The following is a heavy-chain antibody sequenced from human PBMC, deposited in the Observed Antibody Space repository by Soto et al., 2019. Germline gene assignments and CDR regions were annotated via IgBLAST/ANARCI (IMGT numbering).Heavy chain of an antibody. CDR2: FDPEEGET. V-gene: IGHV1-24*01. CDR3: ARDLIPIAVAGLEGYYYYGMDV. D-gene: IGHD6-19*01. J-gene: IGHJ6*02. CDR1: GYTLTDSS. Sequence: ASVKVSCKVSGYTLTDSSMHWVRQAPGKGLEWMGGFDPEEGETKYAQKFQGRVTVSTDTPTSTAYMEVRSLRSDDTAVYYCARDLIPIAVAGLEGYYYYGMDVWGQGTTVTVSS.